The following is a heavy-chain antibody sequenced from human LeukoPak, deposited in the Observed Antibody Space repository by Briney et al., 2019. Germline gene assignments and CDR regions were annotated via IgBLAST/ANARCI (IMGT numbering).Heavy chain of an antibody. V-gene: IGHV3-30*04. CDR2: ISYDGSNQ. Sequence: GRSLRLSCAASGFTFSSYAMDWVRQAPGKGLEWVAVISYDGSNQHKADSVRGRFTIARDNSKNTLYLQMNSLRAEDTAVYYCARDLHGRYSYGYRHWGQGTLVTVSS. CDR3: ARDLHGRYSYGYRH. J-gene: IGHJ4*02. D-gene: IGHD5-18*01. CDR1: GFTFSSYA.